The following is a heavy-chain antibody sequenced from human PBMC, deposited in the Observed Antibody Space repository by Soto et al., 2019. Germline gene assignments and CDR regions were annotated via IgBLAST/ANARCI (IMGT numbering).Heavy chain of an antibody. CDR1: GYTFTSYD. J-gene: IGHJ4*02. CDR2: MSPNSGNT. Sequence: QVQLVQSGAEVKKPGASVKVSCQASGYTFTSYDINWVRQARGQGLEWMGWMSPNSGNTGYAEKFQGRVTMTRNTPIRTAYMELSSLTSDDTAVDYCATTRGDRGYDTLDYWGQGTLVTVSS. D-gene: IGHD5-12*01. CDR3: ATTRGDRGYDTLDY. V-gene: IGHV1-8*01.